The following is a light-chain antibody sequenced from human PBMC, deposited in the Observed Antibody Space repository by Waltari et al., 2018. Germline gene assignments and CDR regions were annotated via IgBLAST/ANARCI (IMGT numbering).Light chain of an antibody. CDR3: NSFTSGNTWV. Sequence: QSALTQPPSVSGSPGPSGTISCTGASSAVGSYNRVSWYQPPPRPAPKLSLYEVTNRPSGVPDRFSGSKSGNTASLTISGLQAEDEGDYYCNSFTSGNTWVFGGGTKLTVL. CDR2: EVT. J-gene: IGLJ3*02. CDR1: SSAVGSYNR. V-gene: IGLV2-18*02.